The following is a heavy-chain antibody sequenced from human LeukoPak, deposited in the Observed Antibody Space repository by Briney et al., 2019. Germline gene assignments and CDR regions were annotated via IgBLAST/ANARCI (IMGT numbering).Heavy chain of an antibody. CDR3: ARGHFDWLFYFDY. CDR1: GGSISSSSYY. V-gene: IGHV4-39*07. J-gene: IGHJ4*02. D-gene: IGHD3-9*01. CDR2: IYYSGST. Sequence: PSETLSLTCTVSGGSISSSSYYWGWIRQPPGKGLEWIGSIYYSGSTYYNPSLKSRVTISVDRSKNQFSLKLSSVTAADTAVYYCARGHFDWLFYFDYWGQGTLVTVSS.